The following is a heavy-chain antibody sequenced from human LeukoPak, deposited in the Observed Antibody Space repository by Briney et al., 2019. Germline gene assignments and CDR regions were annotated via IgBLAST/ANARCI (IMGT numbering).Heavy chain of an antibody. D-gene: IGHD5-12*01. CDR1: GGSISSGGYS. CDR2: IYHSGST. V-gene: IGHV4-30-2*05. J-gene: IGHJ4*02. Sequence: SETLSLTCAVSGGSISSGGYSWSWIRQPPGKGLEWIGYIYHSGSTYYNPSLKSRVAISADTPKNQFSLKLSSTTAADTAVYYCARAPVATPSEFDYWGQGTLVTVSS. CDR3: ARAPVATPSEFDY.